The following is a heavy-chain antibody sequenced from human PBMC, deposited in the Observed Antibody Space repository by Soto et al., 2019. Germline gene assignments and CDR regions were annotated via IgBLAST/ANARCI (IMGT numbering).Heavy chain of an antibody. Sequence: SETLSLTCTVSGGSISSYYWSWIRQPPGKGLEWIGYFYYSGSTNYNPSLKSRVTISVDTSKNQFSLKLSSVTAADTAVYYCARGLRGYCSSTSCYSSLDYWCQGTLVTVSS. V-gene: IGHV4-59*12. D-gene: IGHD2-2*01. CDR2: FYYSGST. J-gene: IGHJ4*02. CDR3: ARGLRGYCSSTSCYSSLDY. CDR1: GGSISSYY.